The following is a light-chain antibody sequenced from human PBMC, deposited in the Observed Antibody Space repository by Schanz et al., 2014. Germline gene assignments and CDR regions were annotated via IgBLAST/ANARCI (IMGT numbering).Light chain of an antibody. Sequence: QSVLTQPPSASGTPGQRVTISCSGGSSNIGSNTVDWYQQLPGTAPKLLIYSSNQRPSGVPDRFSGSKSGTSASLAISGLQSEDEADYYCAAWDDSLNSWVFGGGTKLTVL. J-gene: IGLJ3*02. V-gene: IGLV1-44*01. CDR2: SSN. CDR1: SSNIGSNT. CDR3: AAWDDSLNSWV.